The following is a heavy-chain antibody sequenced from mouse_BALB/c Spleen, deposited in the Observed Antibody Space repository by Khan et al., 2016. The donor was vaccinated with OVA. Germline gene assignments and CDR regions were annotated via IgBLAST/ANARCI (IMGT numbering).Heavy chain of an antibody. D-gene: IGHD3-1*01. V-gene: IGHV5-17*02. CDR3: ARSGGNFHWYFDV. CDR2: MSSGSSTI. J-gene: IGHJ1*01. Sequence: EVQLKESGGGLVQPGGSRKLSCAASGFTFSNFGMHWVRQAPKKGLEWVAYMSSGSSTIYYVDTVKGRSTISRDNLKNILFLQMTSLRSEDTAMYYCARSGGNFHWYFDVWGAGTSVTVSS. CDR1: GFTFSNFG.